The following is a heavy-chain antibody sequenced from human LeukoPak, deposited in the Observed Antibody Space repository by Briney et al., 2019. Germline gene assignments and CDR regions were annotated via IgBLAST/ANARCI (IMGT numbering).Heavy chain of an antibody. Sequence: GASVKVSCKASGGTFSSYAISWVRQAPGQWLEWMGGIIPIFGTANYAQKFQGRVTITADESTSTAYMELSSLRSEDTAVYYCARGDTAMVTFSYGMDVWGQGTTVTVSS. CDR3: ARGDTAMVTFSYGMDV. CDR1: GGTFSSYA. V-gene: IGHV1-69*13. D-gene: IGHD5-18*01. J-gene: IGHJ6*02. CDR2: IIPIFGTA.